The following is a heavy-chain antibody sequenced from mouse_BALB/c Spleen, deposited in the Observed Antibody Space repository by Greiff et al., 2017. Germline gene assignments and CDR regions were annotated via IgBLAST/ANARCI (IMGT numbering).Heavy chain of an antibody. CDR1: GYAFSSSW. D-gene: IGHD3-1*01. CDR2: IYPGDGDT. V-gene: IGHV1-82*01. CDR3: ARRVPVVGAMDY. Sequence: QVQLQQSGPELVKPGASVKISCKASGYAFSSSWMNWVKQRPGQGLEWIGRIYPGDGDTNYNGKFKGKATLTADKSSSTAYMQLSSLTSVDSAVYFCARRVPVVGAMDYWGQGTSVTVSS. J-gene: IGHJ4*01.